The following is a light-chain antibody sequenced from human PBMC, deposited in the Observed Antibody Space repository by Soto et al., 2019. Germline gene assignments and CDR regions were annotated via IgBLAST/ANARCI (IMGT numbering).Light chain of an antibody. Sequence: EIVLTQSPGTLSLSPGERATLSCRASQSVNSFLAWFQQKPGQAPRLLIYGASNRATGIPDRFSGSGSETDFTLTISRLEPEDFALYYGHQYVGSPWTFGKGTKVENK. CDR2: GAS. CDR1: QSVNSF. CDR3: HQYVGSPWT. V-gene: IGKV3-20*01. J-gene: IGKJ1*01.